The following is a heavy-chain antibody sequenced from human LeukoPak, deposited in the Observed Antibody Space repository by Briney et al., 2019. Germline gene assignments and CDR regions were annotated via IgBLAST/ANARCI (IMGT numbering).Heavy chain of an antibody. CDR1: GGSISSGGYS. CDR3: ARLEQWLANDAFDI. D-gene: IGHD6-19*01. J-gene: IGHJ3*02. Sequence: SQTLSLTCAVSGGSISSGGYSWSWIRQPPGKGLEWIGYIYHSGSTYYNPSLKSRVTISVDRSKNQFSLKLSSVTAADTAVYYCARLEQWLANDAFDIWGQGTMVTVSS. CDR2: IYHSGST. V-gene: IGHV4-30-2*01.